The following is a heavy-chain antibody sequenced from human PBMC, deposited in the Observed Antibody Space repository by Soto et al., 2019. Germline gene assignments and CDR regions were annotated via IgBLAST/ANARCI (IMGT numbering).Heavy chain of an antibody. CDR2: INAGNGNT. Sequence: QVQLVQSGAEVKKPGASVKVSCKASGYTFTSYAMHWVRQAPGQRLEWMGWINAGNGNTKYSQKFQGRVTITRDTSASTAYMELSSLRSEDTAVYYCARDSWVSEDFWSGYPGLGWFDPWGQGTLVTVSS. J-gene: IGHJ5*02. D-gene: IGHD3-3*01. V-gene: IGHV1-3*01. CDR3: ARDSWVSEDFWSGYPGLGWFDP. CDR1: GYTFTSYA.